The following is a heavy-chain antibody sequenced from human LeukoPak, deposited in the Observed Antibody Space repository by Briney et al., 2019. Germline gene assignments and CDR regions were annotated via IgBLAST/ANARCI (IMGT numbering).Heavy chain of an antibody. CDR3: ARIRGITYYFDY. J-gene: IGHJ4*02. Sequence: PSETLSLTCTVSGGSISRSSYYWGWIRQPPGKGLEWIGSIYYSGSTYYNPSLKSRVTISVDTSKNQFSLKLSSVTAADTAVYYCARIRGITYYFDYWGQGTLVTVSS. CDR1: GGSISRSSYY. V-gene: IGHV4-39*01. D-gene: IGHD3-16*01. CDR2: IYYSGST.